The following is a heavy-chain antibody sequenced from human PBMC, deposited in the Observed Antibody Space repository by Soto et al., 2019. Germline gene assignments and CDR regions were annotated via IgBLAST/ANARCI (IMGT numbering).Heavy chain of an antibody. V-gene: IGHV4-30-4*01. J-gene: IGHJ5*01. CDR3: ARGRYCLTGRCFPNWFDS. D-gene: IGHD2-15*01. Sequence: PSESLSLTCSVSGDSISTVDYFWAWFLQPPGQALEYIGYIYKSATTYYNPSFESRVAISLDTSKSQFSLNVTSLTAADTAVYFCARGRYCLTGRCFPNWFDSWGQGTLVTVSS. CDR2: IYKSATT. CDR1: GDSISTVDYF.